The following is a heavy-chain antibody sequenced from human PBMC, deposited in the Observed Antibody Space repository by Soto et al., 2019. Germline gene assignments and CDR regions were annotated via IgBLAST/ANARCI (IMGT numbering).Heavy chain of an antibody. J-gene: IGHJ4*02. D-gene: IGHD2-2*01. V-gene: IGHV3-21*01. Sequence: GGSLRLSCVASGFTFTTYAMNWVRQAPGKGLEWVSSISNSGSFIYYADSMKGRFTISRDNAKNSLYLQMNSLRAEDTAVYYCARVYLGCSSTTCLFYFDYWGQGALVTVSS. CDR2: ISNSGSFI. CDR3: ARVYLGCSSTTCLFYFDY. CDR1: GFTFTTYA.